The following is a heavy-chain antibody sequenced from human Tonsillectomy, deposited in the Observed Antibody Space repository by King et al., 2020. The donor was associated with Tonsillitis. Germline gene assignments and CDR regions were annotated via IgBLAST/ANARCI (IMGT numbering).Heavy chain of an antibody. CDR2: IDWDDDK. CDR3: ARTTYYYDGSGYGWFDP. J-gene: IGHJ5*02. D-gene: IGHD3-22*01. CDR1: GFSLTTSGMC. Sequence: TLKESGPALVKPTQTLTLTCTFSGFSLTTSGMCVSWIRQSPGKAPEWLAIIDWDDDKYYNTSLETRLTISKDTSKNQVVLTMTNVDPVDTATYYCARTTYYYDGSGYGWFDPWGQGTLVTVSS. V-gene: IGHV2-70*01.